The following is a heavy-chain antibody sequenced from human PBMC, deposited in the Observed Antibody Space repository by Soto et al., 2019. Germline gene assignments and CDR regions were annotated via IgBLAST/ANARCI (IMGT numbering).Heavy chain of an antibody. CDR1: GGTFDSHS. D-gene: IGHD3-10*01. CDR2: IILVFGTT. V-gene: IGHV1-69*01. CDR3: AREGGELLSRFDS. J-gene: IGHJ4*02. Sequence: QVQLVQSAAEVKKPGSSVKVSCKASGGTFDSHSISWVRQAPGQGLEWMGGIILVFGTTNYAQRFQGRVTITADESTSTAYMELSSLRSEDTAVYYCAREGGELLSRFDSWGQGTRVIVSS.